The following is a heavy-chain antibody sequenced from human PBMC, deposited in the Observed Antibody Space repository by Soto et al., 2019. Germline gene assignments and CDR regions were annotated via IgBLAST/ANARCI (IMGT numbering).Heavy chain of an antibody. Sequence: QVQLVESGGGLVKPGGSLRLSCAASGFTFSDYYMSWIRQAPGKGLEWVSYISNSGGSTNYADSVKGRFTVSRENAKNSLYLQMNNLRADDTAVYDCATVAAYVNSRFTYWGQGARVTVSS. V-gene: IGHV3-11*06. CDR1: GFTFSDYY. D-gene: IGHD3-16*01. CDR2: ISNSGGST. J-gene: IGHJ4*02. CDR3: ATVAAYVNSRFTY.